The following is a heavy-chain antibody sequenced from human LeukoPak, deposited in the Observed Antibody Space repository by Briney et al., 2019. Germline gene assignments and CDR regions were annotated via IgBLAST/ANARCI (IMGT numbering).Heavy chain of an antibody. J-gene: IGHJ6*02. CDR3: ARGYGSGSYSYYYYGMDV. Sequence: GGSLRLSCAASGFTFSSYAMHWVRQAPGKGLEWVAVISYDGSNKYYADSVKGRFTISRDNSKNTLYLQMNSLRAEDTAVYYCARGYGSGSYSYYYYGMDVWGQGTTVTVSS. CDR1: GFTFSSYA. CDR2: ISYDGSNK. D-gene: IGHD3-10*01. V-gene: IGHV3-30-3*01.